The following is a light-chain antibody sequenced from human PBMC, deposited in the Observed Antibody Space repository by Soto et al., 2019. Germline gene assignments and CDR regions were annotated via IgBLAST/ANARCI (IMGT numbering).Light chain of an antibody. CDR2: TTN. CDR3: AALDDSLNGYV. Sequence: QSVLTQPPSASGTPGQRVSVSCSGSNSNIGSNTVNWYLQLPGTAPKLLIYTTNQRPSGVPDRFSGSKSGTSASLAISGLQSEDAADYYCAALDDSLNGYVFGTGTKVTVL. CDR1: NSNIGSNT. V-gene: IGLV1-44*01. J-gene: IGLJ1*01.